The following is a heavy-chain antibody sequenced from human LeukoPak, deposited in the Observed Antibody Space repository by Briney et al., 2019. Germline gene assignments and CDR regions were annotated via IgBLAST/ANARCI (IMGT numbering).Heavy chain of an antibody. CDR1: RFAVSSNY. D-gene: IGHD3-10*01. CDR3: ASADYYGSGSYYYYYGMDV. V-gene: IGHV3-66*01. J-gene: IGHJ6*02. Sequence: GGSLRLSCAASRFAVSSNYMSWVRQAPGKGLEWVSVIYSGGSTYYADSVKGRFTISRDNSKYTLYLQMNSLRAEDTAVYYCASADYYGSGSYYYYYGMDVWGQGTTVTVSS. CDR2: IYSGGST.